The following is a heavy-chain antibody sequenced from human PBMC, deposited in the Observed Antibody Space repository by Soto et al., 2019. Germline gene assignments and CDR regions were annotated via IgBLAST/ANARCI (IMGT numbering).Heavy chain of an antibody. CDR2: INHSGSP. J-gene: IGHJ2*01. Sequence: QVQLQQWGAGLLKPSETLSLTCAVYGGSFSGYYWSWIRQPPGKGLEWIGEINHSGSPNYNPSLKSRVTISVDTSRNQFSLKLSSVTAADTAVYYCARGSKRTSPRYFDLWGRGTLVTVSS. V-gene: IGHV4-34*01. CDR3: ARGSKRTSPRYFDL. CDR1: GGSFSGYY.